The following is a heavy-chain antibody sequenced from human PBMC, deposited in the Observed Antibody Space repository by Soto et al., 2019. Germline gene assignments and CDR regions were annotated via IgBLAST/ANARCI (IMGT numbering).Heavy chain of an antibody. CDR3: ARQVVVAATVDAFDT. CDR1: GYSFTSYW. J-gene: IGHJ3*02. CDR2: IYPGDSDT. Sequence: GSLKISCKGSGYSFTSYWIGWVRQMPGKGLEWMGIIYPGDSDTRYSPSFQGQITISADKSISTAYLQWSSLKASDTAMYYCARQVVVAATVDAFDTWGQGTMVT. D-gene: IGHD2-15*01. V-gene: IGHV5-51*01.